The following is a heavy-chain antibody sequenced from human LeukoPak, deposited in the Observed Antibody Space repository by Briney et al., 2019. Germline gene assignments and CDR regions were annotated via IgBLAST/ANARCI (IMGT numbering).Heavy chain of an antibody. V-gene: IGHV3-64*01. CDR1: GFTFSSYA. CDR3: ARVRGLLFDY. CDR2: ISSNGGST. J-gene: IGHJ4*02. Sequence: PGGSLRLSCAASGFTFSSYAMHWVRHARGKGLEYVSAISSNGGSTYYANSVKGRFTISRDNSKNTLYLQMGSLRAEDMAVYYCARVRGLLFDYWGQGTLVTVSS.